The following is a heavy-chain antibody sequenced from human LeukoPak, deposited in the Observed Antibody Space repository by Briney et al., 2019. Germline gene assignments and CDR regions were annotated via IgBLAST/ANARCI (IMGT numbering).Heavy chain of an antibody. CDR3: ATQQGGNPAY. J-gene: IGHJ4*02. CDR2: ITNDGSST. CDR1: GFTFSSHW. Sequence: PGGSLRLSCVVSGFTFSSHWMHWVRQAPGKGLVWVSRITNDGSSTTYADSVKGRFTISRDNAKNMLYLQVNSLRAEDTAVCYCATQQGGNPAYWGQGTLVTVSS. D-gene: IGHD1-14*01. V-gene: IGHV3-74*01.